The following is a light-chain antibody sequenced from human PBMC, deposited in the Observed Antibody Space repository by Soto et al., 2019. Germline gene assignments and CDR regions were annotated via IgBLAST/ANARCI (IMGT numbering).Light chain of an antibody. CDR1: SSDVGGYTY. J-gene: IGLJ1*01. Sequence: QSVLTQPASVSGSPGQSITISCAGTSSDVGGYTYVSWYQQHPGKAPKLMIYDVSNRPSGASNRVSGSKSGNTASLTISGLQAEDEADYYCTSYTSSSTPYVFGGGTKLTVL. CDR3: TSYTSSSTPYV. V-gene: IGLV2-14*01. CDR2: DVS.